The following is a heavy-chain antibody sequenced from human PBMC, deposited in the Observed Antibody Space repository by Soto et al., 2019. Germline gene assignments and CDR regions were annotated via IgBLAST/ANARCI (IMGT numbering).Heavy chain of an antibody. CDR1: GFTFNSYA. CDR3: AKDKDGSECYGMDV. J-gene: IGHJ6*02. CDR2: INGGSTP. Sequence: PGGSLRLSCAASGFTFNSYAMNWVRQAPGKGLEWVTTINGGSTPYYADSVEGRFTISRDNSENTLYLQMNSLRAADTAVYYCAKDKDGSECYGMDVWGPGTTVTVYS. D-gene: IGHD2-15*01. V-gene: IGHV3-23*01.